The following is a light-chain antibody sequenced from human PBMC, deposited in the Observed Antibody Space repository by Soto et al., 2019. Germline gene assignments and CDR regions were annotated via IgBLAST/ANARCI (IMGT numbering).Light chain of an antibody. J-gene: IGLJ2*01. V-gene: IGLV1-40*01. CDR3: QSSDSSLTAHVV. Sequence: QSVLTQPPSVSGAPGQRVTISCTGSSSNIGAGYDVHWYQHLPGAAPKLLIYGNNNRPSGVPDRFSGSKSGASASLAITGLQAEDEADYYCQSSDSSLTAHVVFGGGTKLTVL. CDR2: GNN. CDR1: SSNIGAGYD.